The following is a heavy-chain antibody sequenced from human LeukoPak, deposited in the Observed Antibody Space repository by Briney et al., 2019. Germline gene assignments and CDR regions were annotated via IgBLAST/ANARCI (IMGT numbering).Heavy chain of an antibody. Sequence: ASVKVSCKASGYTFTGYYMHWVRQAPGQGLEWMGWINPNSGGTNYAQKFQGRVTMTRDTSISTAYMELSRLRSDDTAVYYCARDPTRIAAAGRYYYYYNMDVWGKGTTVTVSS. J-gene: IGHJ6*03. CDR3: ARDPTRIAAAGRYYYYYNMDV. CDR2: INPNSGGT. D-gene: IGHD6-13*01. CDR1: GYTFTGYY. V-gene: IGHV1-2*02.